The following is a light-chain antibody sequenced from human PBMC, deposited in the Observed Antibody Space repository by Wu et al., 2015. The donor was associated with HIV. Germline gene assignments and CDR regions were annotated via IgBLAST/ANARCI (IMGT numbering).Light chain of an antibody. CDR3: QQTYTTTIT. CDR1: QSINNH. Sequence: DIQMTQSPSSLSASVGDRVTLTCRASQSINNHLNWYQQKPGKAPKLLIYAASSLQGGVPSRFIGSRSETDFTLTISSLQPEDFATYYCQQTYTTTITFGQGTRLEIK. CDR2: AAS. V-gene: IGKV1-39*01. J-gene: IGKJ5*01.